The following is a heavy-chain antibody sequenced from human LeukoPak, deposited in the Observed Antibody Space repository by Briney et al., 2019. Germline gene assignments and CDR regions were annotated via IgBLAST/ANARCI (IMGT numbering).Heavy chain of an antibody. J-gene: IGHJ4*02. CDR1: GFTFGDYA. CDR2: IRSKAHGGTT. CDR3: TRAGRYCSGGSCYSFY. D-gene: IGHD2-15*01. V-gene: IGHV3-49*03. Sequence: RSGRSLRLSCTASGFTFGDYAMSWFRQAPGEGLEWVGFIRSKAHGGTTEYAASVKGGFTISRDDSKSIAYLQMDSLKTEDTAVYYCTRAGRYCSGGSCYSFYWGQGTLVTVSS.